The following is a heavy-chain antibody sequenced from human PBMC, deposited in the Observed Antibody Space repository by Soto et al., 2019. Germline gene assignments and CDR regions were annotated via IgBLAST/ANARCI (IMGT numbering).Heavy chain of an antibody. CDR1: GFIFSNYG. CDR3: ARERAVDYYHWFDP. V-gene: IGHV3-33*01. Sequence: QVQLVESGGGVVQPEKSLRLSCAASGFIFSNYGMHWVRQAPGKGLEWVAVIWYDGHKEYYADSVKGRFIISRDNSRNTVYLQMNSLSAEDTAVYYCARERAVDYYHWFDPWGQGTLVTVSS. CDR2: IWYDGHKE. D-gene: IGHD3-3*02. J-gene: IGHJ5*02.